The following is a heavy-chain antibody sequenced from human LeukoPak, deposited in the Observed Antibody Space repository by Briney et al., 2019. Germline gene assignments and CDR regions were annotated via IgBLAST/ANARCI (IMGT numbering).Heavy chain of an antibody. V-gene: IGHV1-69*13. CDR3: ARGSASNWPVDY. D-gene: IGHD6-13*01. CDR1: GGTFNNYA. CDR2: IVPVFGTP. J-gene: IGHJ4*02. Sequence: ASVKVSCKASGGTFNNYAISWVRQAPGLGLEWMGGIVPVFGTPNYAQKFQGRLTIIADDSSSTAYMELRSLTSDDTAVYYCARGSASNWPVDYWGQGTLVTVS.